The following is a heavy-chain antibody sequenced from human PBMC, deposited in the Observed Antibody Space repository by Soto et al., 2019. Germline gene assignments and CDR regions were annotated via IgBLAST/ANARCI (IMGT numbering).Heavy chain of an antibody. Sequence: LSLTCTVSGGSISSGGYYWSWIRQHPGKGLEWIGYIYYSGSTYYNPSLKSRVTISVDTSKNQFSLKLSSVTAADTAVYYCARGGCGGDCYPLVFDYWGQGTLVTISS. CDR2: IYYSGST. CDR1: GGSISSGGYY. CDR3: ARGGCGGDCYPLVFDY. J-gene: IGHJ4*02. V-gene: IGHV4-31*03. D-gene: IGHD2-21*02.